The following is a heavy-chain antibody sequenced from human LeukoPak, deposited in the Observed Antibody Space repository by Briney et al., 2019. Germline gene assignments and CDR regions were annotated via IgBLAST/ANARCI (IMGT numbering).Heavy chain of an antibody. Sequence: PSETLSLTCTVSGGSISSYYWSWIRQPPGKGLEWIGYIYYSGSTNYNPSLKSRVTISVDTSKNQFSLKLSSVTAADTAVYYCARNLPYYYDSSGYYYAFDIWGQGTMVTVSS. V-gene: IGHV4-59*01. CDR3: ARNLPYYYDSSGYYYAFDI. J-gene: IGHJ3*02. CDR1: GGSISSYY. CDR2: IYYSGST. D-gene: IGHD3-22*01.